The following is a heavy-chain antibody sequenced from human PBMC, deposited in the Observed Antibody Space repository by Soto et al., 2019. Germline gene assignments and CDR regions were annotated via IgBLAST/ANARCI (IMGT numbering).Heavy chain of an antibody. J-gene: IGHJ5*02. CDR1: GDTIRSYY. V-gene: IGHV4-59*01. CDR3: ARGYCSSTSCYIWDNWFDP. Sequence: SETLSLTCSVSGDTIRSYYWSWIRQPPGKGLEWIGYIYYSGRTNYNPSLKSRVTISVDTSKNQFSLKLSSVTAADTAVYYCARGYCSSTSCYIWDNWFDPWGQGTLVTVSS. D-gene: IGHD2-2*02. CDR2: IYYSGRT.